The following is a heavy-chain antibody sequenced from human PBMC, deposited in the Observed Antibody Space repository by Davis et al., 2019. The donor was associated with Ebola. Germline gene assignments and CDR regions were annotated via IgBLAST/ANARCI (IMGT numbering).Heavy chain of an antibody. CDR1: GDRVSSGG. D-gene: IGHD3-10*01. V-gene: IGHV6-1*01. J-gene: IGHJ4*02. CDR2: TYYSSKWYN. CDR3: ARFPWGLRGLDY. Sequence: HSQTLSLTCAISGDRVSSGGWNWIRQSPSRGLEWLGRTYYSSKWYNDYAVSVKSRITINPNKSKNSFSLQLNSVTPEDTAVYYCARFPWGLRGLDYWGQGALVTVSS.